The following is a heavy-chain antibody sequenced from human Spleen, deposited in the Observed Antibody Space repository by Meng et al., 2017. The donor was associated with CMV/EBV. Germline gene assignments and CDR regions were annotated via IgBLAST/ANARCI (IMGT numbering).Heavy chain of an antibody. CDR2: INSDGTDT. V-gene: IGHV3-74*01. Sequence: GGSLRLSCAASGFTFSIFWMHWVRQAPGKGLVWVSRINSDGTDTSYADSVKGRFTISRDNAKNTLNLQMNDLRAEDTAVYYCVRDRRYNGDYWGQGTLVTVSS. D-gene: IGHD1-14*01. CDR3: VRDRRYNGDY. J-gene: IGHJ4*02. CDR1: GFTFSIFW.